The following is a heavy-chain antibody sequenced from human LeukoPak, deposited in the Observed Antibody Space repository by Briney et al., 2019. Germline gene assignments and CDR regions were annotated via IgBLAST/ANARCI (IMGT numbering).Heavy chain of an antibody. CDR3: ARDGGTSGYEDY. D-gene: IGHD5-12*01. V-gene: IGHV3-74*01. CDR2: INSDGSIS. J-gene: IGHJ4*02. CDR1: GFTFSTYW. Sequence: GGSLRLSCAASGFTFSTYWMHWVRQAPGKGLVWVSRINSDGSISNYADSVKGRFTISRDNAKNTLYLQMKSLRAEDTAIYYCARDGGTSGYEDYWGQGTLVTVSS.